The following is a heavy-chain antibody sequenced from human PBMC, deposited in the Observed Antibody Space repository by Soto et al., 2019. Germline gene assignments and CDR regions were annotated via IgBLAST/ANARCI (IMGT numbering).Heavy chain of an antibody. CDR2: IYNSGST. CDR1: GGSISSGGYY. J-gene: IGHJ4*02. Sequence: QVQLQESGPGLVKPSQTLSLTCTVSGGSISSGGYYWSWIRQHPGKGLEWIGYIYNSGSTYYNPSLKIRTTISVVTSKNQFFLKLTSVTDADTAVYYCARNVYCSGGSCGEYFDYWGQGTLVTVSS. CDR3: ARNVYCSGGSCGEYFDY. V-gene: IGHV4-31*03. D-gene: IGHD2-15*01.